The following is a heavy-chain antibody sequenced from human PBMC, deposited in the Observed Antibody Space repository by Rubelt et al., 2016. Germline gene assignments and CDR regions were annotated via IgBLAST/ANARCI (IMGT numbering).Heavy chain of an antibody. CDR3: ARDPRSYHAFDI. CDR1: GGTFSSYA. Sequence: QVQLVQSGAEVKKPGSSVKVSCKASGGTFSSYAISWVRPAPGQGLAWMGRIIPLLGIANYAQKFQGRVTITAGKSTSIAYRELSRLRSEDTAVYYCARDPRSYHAFDIWGQGTMVTVSS. D-gene: IGHD1-26*01. V-gene: IGHV1-69*04. CDR2: IIPLLGIA. J-gene: IGHJ3*02.